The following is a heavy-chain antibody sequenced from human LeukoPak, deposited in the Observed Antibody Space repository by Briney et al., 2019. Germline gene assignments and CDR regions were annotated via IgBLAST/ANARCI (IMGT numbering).Heavy chain of an antibody. J-gene: IGHJ6*03. D-gene: IGHD5-12*01. V-gene: IGHV1-24*01. CDR3: ATQTPPKWLRLPYYYYYMDV. CDR2: FDPEDGET. CDR1: GYTLTELS. Sequence: ASVKASCKVSGYTLTELSMHWVRQAPGKGLEWMGGFDPEDGETIYAQKFQGRVTMTEDTSTDTAYMELSSLRSEDTAVYYCATQTPPKWLRLPYYYYYMDVWGKGTTVTVSS.